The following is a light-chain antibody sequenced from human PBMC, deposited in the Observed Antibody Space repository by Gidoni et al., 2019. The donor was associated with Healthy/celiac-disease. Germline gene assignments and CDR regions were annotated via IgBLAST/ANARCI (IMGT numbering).Light chain of an antibody. CDR3: QQRSNWPPLT. J-gene: IGKJ4*01. CDR2: DAS. Sequence: EIVLTQSPATLSLSPGERATLSCRASQSVSSYLAWYQQKPGQAPRLLIYDASNRATGIPAMFSGSWFGTDFTLTISRLDPDDFAVYYCQQRSNWPPLTFGGGTKVEIK. CDR1: QSVSSY. V-gene: IGKV3-11*01.